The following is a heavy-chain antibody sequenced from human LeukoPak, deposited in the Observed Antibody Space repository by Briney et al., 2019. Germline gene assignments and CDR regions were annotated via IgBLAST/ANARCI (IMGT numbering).Heavy chain of an antibody. CDR1: GGSISSYY. D-gene: IGHD6-13*01. CDR3: ARVVPNRGSSSANDGAFDI. CDR2: IYYSGST. J-gene: IGHJ3*02. V-gene: IGHV4-59*01. Sequence: SETLSLTCTVSGGSISSYYWSWIRQPPGKGLEWIGYIYYSGSTNYNPSLKSRVTISVDTSKNQFSLKLSSVTAADTAVYYCARVVPNRGSSSANDGAFDIWGRGTMVTVSS.